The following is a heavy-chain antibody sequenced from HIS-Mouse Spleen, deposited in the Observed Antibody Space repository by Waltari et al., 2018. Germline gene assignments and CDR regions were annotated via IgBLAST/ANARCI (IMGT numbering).Heavy chain of an antibody. D-gene: IGHD4-17*01. V-gene: IGHV4-34*01. CDR2: IKNRGST. CDR3: AAGYFYGDFPFDY. J-gene: IGHJ4*02. Sequence: QVQLQQWGAGLLKPSETLSLTCAVYGGSFSGYYWCWIRQPPGKGLEWIGEIKNRGSTHPNPSLKSRVTISVDTSKNQFSLKLSSVTAADTAVYYCAAGYFYGDFPFDYWGQGTLVTVSS. CDR1: GGSFSGYY.